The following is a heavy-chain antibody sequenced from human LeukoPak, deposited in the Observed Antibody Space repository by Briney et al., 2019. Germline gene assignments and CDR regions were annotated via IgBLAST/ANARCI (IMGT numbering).Heavy chain of an antibody. D-gene: IGHD1-14*01. Sequence: ASVKVSCKASGGTFSSYAISWVRQAPGQGLEWMGRINPSGGSTRYAQKFQGRVTMTRDTSTSTVYMELSSLRSEDTAVYYCARAFEPHELGYWGQGTLVTVSS. V-gene: IGHV1-46*01. CDR2: INPSGGST. CDR3: ARAFEPHELGY. J-gene: IGHJ4*02. CDR1: GGTFSSYA.